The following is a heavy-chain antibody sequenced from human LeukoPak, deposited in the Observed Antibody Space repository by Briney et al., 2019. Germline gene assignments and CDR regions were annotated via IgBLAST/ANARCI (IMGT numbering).Heavy chain of an antibody. CDR2: IYYSGST. V-gene: IGHV4-59*01. CDR1: GGSISSYY. CDR3: ARGVAAAVAHYYMDV. Sequence: SETLSLTCTVSGGSISSYYWSWIRQPPGKGLEWIGYIYYSGSTNYNPSLKSRVTISVDTSKNQFSLKLSSVTAADTAVYYCARGVAAAVAHYYMDVWGKETTVTISS. D-gene: IGHD6-13*01. J-gene: IGHJ6*03.